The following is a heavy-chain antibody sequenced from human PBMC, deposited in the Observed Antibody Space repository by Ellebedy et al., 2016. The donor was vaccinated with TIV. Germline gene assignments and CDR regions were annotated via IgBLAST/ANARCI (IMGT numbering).Heavy chain of an antibody. J-gene: IGHJ4*02. CDR2: ISTISSY. D-gene: IGHD2-15*01. Sequence: GESLKISCVDSGPIFSHNWMSWVRQAPGKGLEWVSSISTISSYADSVRGRFTISRDNAKNSLYLQMNSLRAEDTAVYYCSRGGGCGGGTCYYPDFWGQGTLVTVSS. CDR1: GPIFSHNW. CDR3: SRGGGCGGGTCYYPDF. V-gene: IGHV3-21*01.